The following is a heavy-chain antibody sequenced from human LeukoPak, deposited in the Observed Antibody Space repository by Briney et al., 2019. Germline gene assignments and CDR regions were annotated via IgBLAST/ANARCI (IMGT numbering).Heavy chain of an antibody. CDR1: GFTFSSYA. Sequence: GGSLRLSCAASGFTFSSYAMRWVRQAPGKGLEYVSAISSNGGSTYYANSVKGRFTISRDNSKNTLYLQMGSLRAEDMAVYYCARDGTYSNYFNTHFDYWGQGTLVTVPS. D-gene: IGHD4-11*01. V-gene: IGHV3-64*01. CDR3: ARDGTYSNYFNTHFDY. J-gene: IGHJ4*02. CDR2: ISSNGGST.